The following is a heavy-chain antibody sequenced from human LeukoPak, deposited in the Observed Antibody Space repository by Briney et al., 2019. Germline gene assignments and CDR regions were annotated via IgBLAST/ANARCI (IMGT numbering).Heavy chain of an antibody. V-gene: IGHV4-34*01. Sequence: SEALSLTCAVYGGSFSGYYWSWIRQPPGKGLEWIGEINHSGSTNYNPALKSRVTISVDTSKNQFSLKLSSVTAADTAVYYCARVLIWGTIFGVAIKPYYYYMDVWGKGTTVTVSS. CDR3: ARVLIWGTIFGVAIKPYYYYMDV. CDR1: GGSFSGYY. D-gene: IGHD3-3*01. CDR2: INHSGST. J-gene: IGHJ6*03.